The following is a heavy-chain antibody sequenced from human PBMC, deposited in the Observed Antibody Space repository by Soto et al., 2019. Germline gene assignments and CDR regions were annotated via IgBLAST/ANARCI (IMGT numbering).Heavy chain of an antibody. CDR1: GYTFTSYG. J-gene: IGHJ5*02. V-gene: IGHV1-18*01. CDR2: ISAYNGNT. Sequence: ASGKVSCKASGYTFTSYGISWGRQAPGQRLEWMGWISAYNGNTNYAQKLQGRVTMTTDTSTSTAYMELRSLRSDDTAVYYCARIPNQYCSGGSCYQEYNWFDPWGQGTLVTVSS. D-gene: IGHD2-15*01. CDR3: ARIPNQYCSGGSCYQEYNWFDP.